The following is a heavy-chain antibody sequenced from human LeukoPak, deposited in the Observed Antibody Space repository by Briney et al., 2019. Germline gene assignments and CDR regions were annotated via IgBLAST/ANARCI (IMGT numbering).Heavy chain of an antibody. D-gene: IGHD3-22*01. CDR3: ASFPLYYDSSGYPHGIDY. CDR2: IYYSGST. J-gene: IGHJ4*02. Sequence: MASETLSLTCTVSGGSISSSSYSWGWIRQPPGKGLEWIGSIYYSGSTYYNPSLKSRVTISVDTSKNQFSLKLSSVTAADTAVYYCASFPLYYDSSGYPHGIDYWGQGTLVTVSS. V-gene: IGHV4-39*01. CDR1: GGSISSSSYS.